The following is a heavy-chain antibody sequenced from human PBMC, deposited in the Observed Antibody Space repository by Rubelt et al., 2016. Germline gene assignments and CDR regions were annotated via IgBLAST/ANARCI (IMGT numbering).Heavy chain of an antibody. J-gene: IGHJ6*02. CDR2: IYYTGST. CDR1: GGSIGGYY. V-gene: IGHV4-59*12. Sequence: QLQLQESGPGLVKPSEILSLTCTVSGGSIGGYYWSWIRQPPGKGLEWIGYIYYTGSTTYNPSLKSRVAISVDTSKHQFSLKLNSGTAADTAVYYCARSTSGFGRGAINVWGQGTTVTVSS. D-gene: IGHD2-2*02. CDR3: ARSTSGFGRGAINV.